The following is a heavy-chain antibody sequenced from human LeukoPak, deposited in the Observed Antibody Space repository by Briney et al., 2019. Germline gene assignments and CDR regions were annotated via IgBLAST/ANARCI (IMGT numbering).Heavy chain of an antibody. D-gene: IGHD1-26*01. CDR2: INPNSDDT. Sequence: ASVKVSCKASGYTFTGYYLHWVRQPPGQGLEWMGWINPNSDDTSYAQNFQGRVTMTRDTSLTTAYMEVSRLRSDDTAVYYCARESGSREIVYWGQGTLVTVSS. V-gene: IGHV1-2*02. J-gene: IGHJ4*02. CDR1: GYTFTGYY. CDR3: ARESGSREIVY.